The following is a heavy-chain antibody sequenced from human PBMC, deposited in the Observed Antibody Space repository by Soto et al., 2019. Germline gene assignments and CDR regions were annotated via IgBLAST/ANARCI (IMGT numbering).Heavy chain of an antibody. V-gene: IGHV3-30-3*01. J-gene: IGHJ4*02. Sequence: QVQLVESGGGVVQPGRSLRLSCAASGFTFSSYTMHWVRKAPGKGLEWVAVMSYDGSDKYYADSVKGRFTISRDNSKNTLYLQMNSLRPEDTSVYYCARDPRGSYYYDGSGYYNWGQGTLVTVSS. CDR2: MSYDGSDK. CDR3: ARDPRGSYYYDGSGYYN. CDR1: GFTFSSYT. D-gene: IGHD3-22*01.